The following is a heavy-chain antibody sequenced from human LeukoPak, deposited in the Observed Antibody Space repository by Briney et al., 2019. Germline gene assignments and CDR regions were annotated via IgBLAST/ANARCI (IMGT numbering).Heavy chain of an antibody. D-gene: IGHD3-9*01. Sequence: PGGSLRLSCEASGFTFSTYPMHWVRQAPDKGLERVAMISYHGSNEYYADSVKGRFTISRDNSKNTLYLQMNNPRVEDTAIYYCARVHDTTGYYHYFDSWGQGTLVTVSS. CDR2: ISYHGSNE. CDR3: ARVHDTTGYYHYFDS. J-gene: IGHJ4*02. CDR1: GFTFSTYP. V-gene: IGHV3-30*04.